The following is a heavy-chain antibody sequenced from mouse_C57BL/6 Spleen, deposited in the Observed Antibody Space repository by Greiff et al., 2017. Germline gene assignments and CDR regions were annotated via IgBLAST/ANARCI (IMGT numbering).Heavy chain of an antibody. CDR3: ARDYGSSYTAWFAY. Sequence: QVQLQQSGAELVKPGASVKISCKASGYAFSSSWMNWVKQRPGKGLEWIGQIYPGDGDTNYNGKFKGKATLTADKSSSTAYMQLSSLTSEDSAVYFCARDYGSSYTAWFAYWGQGTLVTVSA. CDR1: GYAFSSSW. V-gene: IGHV1-80*01. D-gene: IGHD1-1*01. J-gene: IGHJ3*01. CDR2: IYPGDGDT.